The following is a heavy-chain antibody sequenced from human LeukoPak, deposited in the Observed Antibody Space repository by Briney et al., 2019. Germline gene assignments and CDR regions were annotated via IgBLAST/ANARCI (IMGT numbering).Heavy chain of an antibody. CDR2: IYYSGST. Sequence: SETLSLTCTVSGGSISSGSYYWGWIRQPPGKGLEWIGSIYYSGSTYYNPSLKSRVTISVDTSKNQFSLKLSSVTAADTAVYYCARQSYYDSSGYYHYWGQGTLVTVSS. J-gene: IGHJ4*02. CDR3: ARQSYYDSSGYYHY. D-gene: IGHD3-22*01. V-gene: IGHV4-39*01. CDR1: GGSISSGSYY.